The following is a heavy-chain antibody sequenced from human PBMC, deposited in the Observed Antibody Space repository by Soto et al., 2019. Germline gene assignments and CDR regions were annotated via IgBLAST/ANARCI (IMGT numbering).Heavy chain of an antibody. CDR3: ARVRGHSYGYVDY. Sequence: HPGGSLRLSCAASGYTSFSYYSMNWVRQAPGKGLEWVAFISGRGSPIYYADSVRGRFTISRDNGKNSVYLEMNSLRVEDTAVYYCARVRGHSYGYVDYWGQGTLVTVSS. CDR2: ISGRGSPI. V-gene: IGHV3-48*01. J-gene: IGHJ4*02. D-gene: IGHD5-18*01. CDR1: GYTSFSYYS.